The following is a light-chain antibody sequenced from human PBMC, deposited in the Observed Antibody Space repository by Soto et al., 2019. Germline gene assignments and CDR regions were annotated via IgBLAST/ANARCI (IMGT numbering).Light chain of an antibody. Sequence: DIVLTQSPGTLSLSPGERATLSCRASQSVSSSYLSWYQQKPGQAPRLLIYGASSRATGIPDRFSGSGSGTDFTLTISRLEPEDFAVYYCQQYGTSSYTFGPGTKLEIK. CDR3: QQYGTSSYT. V-gene: IGKV3-20*01. CDR2: GAS. J-gene: IGKJ2*01. CDR1: QSVSSSY.